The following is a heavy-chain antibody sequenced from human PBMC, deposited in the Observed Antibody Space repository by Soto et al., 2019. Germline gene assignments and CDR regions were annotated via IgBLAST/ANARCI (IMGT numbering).Heavy chain of an antibody. J-gene: IGHJ6*02. CDR2: IFSSGST. V-gene: IGHV4-4*07. Sequence: EPLSLTCTVSGGCINTFYWSWVRQPAGKGLEWIGRIFSSGSTSFNPSLESRVAMSVDTSKNQFSLKLSSAPDADTAVYYCARHEKNVEVSSSWYPYYYYGMDVWGQGTTVTVSS. CDR3: ARHEKNVEVSSSWYPYYYYGMDV. D-gene: IGHD6-13*01. CDR1: GGCINTFY.